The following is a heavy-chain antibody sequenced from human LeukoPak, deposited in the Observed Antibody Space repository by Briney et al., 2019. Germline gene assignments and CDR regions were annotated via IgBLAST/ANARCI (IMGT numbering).Heavy chain of an antibody. CDR3: ARGRARRSYDSSGYYRSEYYFDY. CDR2: IYYSGST. Sequence: SETLSLTCTVSGGSISSYYWSWIRQPPGKGLEWTGYIYYSGSTNYNPSLKSRVTISVDTSKNQFSLKLSSVTAADTAVYYCARGRARRSYDSSGYYRSEYYFDYWGQGTLVTVSS. CDR1: GGSISSYY. J-gene: IGHJ4*02. V-gene: IGHV4-59*01. D-gene: IGHD3-22*01.